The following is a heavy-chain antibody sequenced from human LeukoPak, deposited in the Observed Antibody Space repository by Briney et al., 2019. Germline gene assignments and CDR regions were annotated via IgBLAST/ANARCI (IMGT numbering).Heavy chain of an antibody. CDR3: ARQSIALAPTGN. J-gene: IGHJ4*02. D-gene: IGHD6-19*01. CDR1: GGSISSSSYY. V-gene: IGHV4-39*01. Sequence: DPPETLSLTCIVSGGSISSSSYYWGWIRQPPGKGLEWIGSIYHSGSTYYNPSLKSRVTISVDTSKNQFSLKVSSVTAADTAVYYCARQSIALAPTGNWGQGTLVTVSS. CDR2: IYHSGST.